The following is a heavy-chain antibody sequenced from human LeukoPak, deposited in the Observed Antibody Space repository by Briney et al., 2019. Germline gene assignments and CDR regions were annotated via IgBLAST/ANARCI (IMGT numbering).Heavy chain of an antibody. V-gene: IGHV4-34*01. D-gene: IGHD3-10*01. CDR1: GGSFSGYY. CDR2: INHSGST. Sequence: SETLSLTCAVYGGSFSGYYWSWIRQPPGKGLEWIGEINHSGSTNYNPSLKSQVTISVDTSKNQFSLKLSSVTAADTAVYYCARLGAMIRGKANYYYYYMDVWGKGTTVTISS. J-gene: IGHJ6*03. CDR3: ARLGAMIRGKANYYYYYMDV.